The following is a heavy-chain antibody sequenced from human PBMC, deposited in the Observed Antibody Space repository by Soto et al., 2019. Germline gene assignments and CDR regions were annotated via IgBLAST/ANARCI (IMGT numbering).Heavy chain of an antibody. D-gene: IGHD6-13*01. CDR2: ISPIFGKA. Sequence: SVKVSCKASGYTFTSYGISWVRQAPGQGLEWMGGISPIFGKANYAQKFQGRVTITADESTSTAYMELSSLRSEDTAVYYCARNQLVRKDWFAPWGQGTLVTVSS. CDR1: GYTFTSYG. CDR3: ARNQLVRKDWFAP. V-gene: IGHV1-69*13. J-gene: IGHJ5*02.